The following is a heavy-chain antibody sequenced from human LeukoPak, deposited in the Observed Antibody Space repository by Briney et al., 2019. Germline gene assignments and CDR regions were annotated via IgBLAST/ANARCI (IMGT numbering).Heavy chain of an antibody. V-gene: IGHV3-74*01. J-gene: IGHJ4*02. CDR2: INSDGSST. D-gene: IGHD3-10*01. CDR1: GFTFSSYW. Sequence: AGGSLRLSCAASGFTFSSYWMHWVRQAPGKGLVWVSRINSDGSSTSYADSVKGRFTISRDNAKNTLYLQMNSLRAEDTAVYYCASEFFYPGTDYWGQGTLVTVSS. CDR3: ASEFFYPGTDY.